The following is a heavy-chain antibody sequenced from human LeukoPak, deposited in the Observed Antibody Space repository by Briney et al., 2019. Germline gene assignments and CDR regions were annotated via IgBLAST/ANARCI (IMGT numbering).Heavy chain of an antibody. V-gene: IGHV4-61*02. CDR3: ARLKAVAGTGNDYYYYYGMDV. Sequence: SETLSLTCTVSGGSISSGSYYWSWIRQPAGKGLEWIGRIYTSGSTNYNPSLKSRVTISVDTSKNQFSLKLSSVTAADTAVYYCARLKAVAGTGNDYYYYYGMDVWGQGTTVTVSS. CDR1: GGSISSGSYY. CDR2: IYTSGST. J-gene: IGHJ6*02. D-gene: IGHD6-19*01.